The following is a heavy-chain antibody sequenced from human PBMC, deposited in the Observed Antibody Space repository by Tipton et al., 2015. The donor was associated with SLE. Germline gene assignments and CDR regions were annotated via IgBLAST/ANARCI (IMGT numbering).Heavy chain of an antibody. D-gene: IGHD1-26*01. CDR1: ANSFTSYW. CDR2: IHLGDSES. J-gene: IGHJ2*01. CDR3: ARQWEYPGYFDL. V-gene: IGHV5-51*01. Sequence: QLVQSGAEVKKPGESLKISCRASANSFTSYWIAWLRQMPGKGLEWMGIIHLGDSESRYSPSFEGQVTISADRSFNTAYLQWGSLKASDTALYYCARQWEYPGYFDLWGRGTLVTVSS.